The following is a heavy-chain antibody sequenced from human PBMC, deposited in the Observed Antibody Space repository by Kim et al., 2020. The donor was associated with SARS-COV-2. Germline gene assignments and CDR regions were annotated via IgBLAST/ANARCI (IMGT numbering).Heavy chain of an antibody. V-gene: IGHV3-30*18. CDR2: ISYDGSNK. CDR3: AKEDWLAARRASLFDY. Sequence: GGSLRLSCAASGFTFSSYGMHWVRQAPGKGLEWVAVISYDGSNKYYADSVKGRFTISRDNSKNTLYLQMNSLRAEDTAVYYCAKEDWLAARRASLFDYWGQGTLVTVSS. CDR1: GFTFSSYG. D-gene: IGHD6-6*01. J-gene: IGHJ4*02.